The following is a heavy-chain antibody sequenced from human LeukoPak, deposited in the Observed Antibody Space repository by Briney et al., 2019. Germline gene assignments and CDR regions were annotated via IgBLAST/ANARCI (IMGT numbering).Heavy chain of an antibody. CDR2: IXXXXXXX. D-gene: IGHD3-16*01. Sequence: PGGSLRLSCAASGLAFXRXWMSWVRQAPGEGMEWVANIXXXXXXXXXXXXXXXXFTISRDNAKDSLYLQMNSLRAEDTAVYYCASGGHLDYWGQGTPVTVSS. CDR1: GLAFXRXW. V-gene: IGHV3-7*03. J-gene: IGHJ4*02. CDR3: ASGGHLDY.